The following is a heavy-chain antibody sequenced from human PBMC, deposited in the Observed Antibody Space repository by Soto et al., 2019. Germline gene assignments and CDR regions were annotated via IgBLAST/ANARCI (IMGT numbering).Heavy chain of an antibody. Sequence: SVKGSFKASGGTFGSYAISWVRQAPGQGLEWMGGIIPIFGTANYAQKFQGRVTITADKSTSTAYMELSRLRSEDTAVYYCARSLKMATIIGPLDYWGQGTLVTVS. D-gene: IGHD5-12*01. CDR3: ARSLKMATIIGPLDY. J-gene: IGHJ4*02. CDR1: GGTFGSYA. V-gene: IGHV1-69*06. CDR2: IIPIFGTA.